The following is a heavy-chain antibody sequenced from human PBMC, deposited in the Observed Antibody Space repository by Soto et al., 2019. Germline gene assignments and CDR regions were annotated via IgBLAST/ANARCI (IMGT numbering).Heavy chain of an antibody. CDR2: ISSSSSYI. V-gene: IGHV3-21*01. D-gene: IGHD3-10*01. J-gene: IGHJ6*02. Sequence: PGGSLRLSCAASGFTFSSYSMNWVRQAPGKGLEWVSSISSSSSYIYYADSVKGRFTISRDNAKNSLYLQMNSLRAEDTAVYYCARLYGSGSYYLYYYYGMDVWGQGTTVTVSS. CDR1: GFTFSSYS. CDR3: ARLYGSGSYYLYYYYGMDV.